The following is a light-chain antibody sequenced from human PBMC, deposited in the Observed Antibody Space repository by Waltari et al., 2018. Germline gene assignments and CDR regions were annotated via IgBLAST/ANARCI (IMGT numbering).Light chain of an antibody. CDR3: QQFNNYPIT. J-gene: IGKJ5*01. V-gene: IGKV3-15*01. CDR2: GAS. CDR1: QSIRSS. Sequence: IVMTQSPVTLSVSPGEGATLSCRASQSIRSSLAWYQQRPGQAPRLLIYGASTRATGIAARFRGSGYGTEFTLTISSLQPEDFATYYCQQFNNYPITFGQGTRLEIK.